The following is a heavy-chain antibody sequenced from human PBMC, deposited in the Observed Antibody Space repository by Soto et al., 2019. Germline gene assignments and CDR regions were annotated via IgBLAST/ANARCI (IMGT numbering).Heavy chain of an antibody. Sequence: GGSLRLSCAASGFTFSSYAMSWVRQAPGKGLEWVSAISGSGGSTYYADSVKGRFTISRDNSKNTLYLQMNSLRAEDTAVYYCAKDRWVAVASTLDFDYWGQGTLVTVSS. D-gene: IGHD6-19*01. CDR2: ISGSGGST. CDR3: AKDRWVAVASTLDFDY. V-gene: IGHV3-23*01. J-gene: IGHJ4*02. CDR1: GFTFSSYA.